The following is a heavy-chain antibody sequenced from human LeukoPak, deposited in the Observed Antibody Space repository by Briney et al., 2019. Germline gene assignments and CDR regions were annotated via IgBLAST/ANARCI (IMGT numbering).Heavy chain of an antibody. Sequence: GGSLRLSCAASGFTFSSYGMHWVRQAPGKGLEGMAFIRYDGSNKYYADSVKGRFTISRDNSKNTVYLQLNSLRAEDTAVYYCARGEQQLDQPFDYWGQGTLVTVSS. CDR3: ARGEQQLDQPFDY. CDR1: GFTFSSYG. CDR2: IRYDGSNK. V-gene: IGHV3-30*02. D-gene: IGHD6-13*01. J-gene: IGHJ4*02.